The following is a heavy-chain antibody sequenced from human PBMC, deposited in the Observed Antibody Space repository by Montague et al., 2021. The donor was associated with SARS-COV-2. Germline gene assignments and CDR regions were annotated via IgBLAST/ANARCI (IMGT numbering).Heavy chain of an antibody. V-gene: IGHV3-21*01. CDR2: ISSSSSYI. CDR1: GFTFSSYS. CDR3: ARVGGMEYCSGGNCYLDY. J-gene: IGHJ4*02. Sequence: SLRLSCAASGFTFSSYSMNWVRQAPGKGLEWVSSISSSSSYIHYADSVKGRFTISRDNTKNSLYLQMNSLRAEDTAVYYCARVGGMEYCSGGNCYLDYWGQGTLVTVSS. D-gene: IGHD2-15*01.